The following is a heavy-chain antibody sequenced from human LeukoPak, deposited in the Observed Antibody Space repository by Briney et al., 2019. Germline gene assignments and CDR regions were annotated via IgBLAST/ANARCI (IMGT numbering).Heavy chain of an antibody. D-gene: IGHD2-8*01. CDR3: AKKGLPMVWFDY. CDR2: ISGSGGST. V-gene: IGHV3-23*01. CDR1: GFTFSSYA. J-gene: IGHJ4*02. Sequence: GGSLRLSCAASGFTFSSYAMSWVRQPPGKGLEWVSAISGSGGSTYYADSVKGRFTISRDNSKNTLYLQMNSLRAEDTAVYYCAKKGLPMVWFDYWGQGTLVTVSS.